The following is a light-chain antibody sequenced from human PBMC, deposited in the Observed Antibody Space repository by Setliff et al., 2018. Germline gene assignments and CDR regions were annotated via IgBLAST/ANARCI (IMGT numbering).Light chain of an antibody. Sequence: QSALTQPASVSGSPGQSITISCTGTSSDVGGYKYVSWYQQHPGKAPKLIIYDVTNRPSEISNRFSGSKSGQTASLTISGLEAEDEADYYCASYSSSSHVVFGGGTKGTVL. CDR3: ASYSSSSHVV. J-gene: IGLJ2*01. CDR1: SSDVGGYKY. V-gene: IGLV2-14*03. CDR2: DVT.